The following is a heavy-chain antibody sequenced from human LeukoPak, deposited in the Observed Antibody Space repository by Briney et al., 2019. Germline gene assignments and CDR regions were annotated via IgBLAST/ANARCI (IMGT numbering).Heavy chain of an antibody. CDR1: GFTFSSYG. Sequence: GGSLRLSCAASGFTFSSYGMHWVRQAPGKGLEWVAFIRYDGSNKYYADSVKGRFTISRDNSKNTLYLQMNSLRAEDTAVYYCARGILPTYYYGSGSWNDAFDIWGQGTMVTVSS. CDR3: ARGILPTYYYGSGSWNDAFDI. D-gene: IGHD3-10*01. CDR2: IRYDGSNK. J-gene: IGHJ3*02. V-gene: IGHV3-30*02.